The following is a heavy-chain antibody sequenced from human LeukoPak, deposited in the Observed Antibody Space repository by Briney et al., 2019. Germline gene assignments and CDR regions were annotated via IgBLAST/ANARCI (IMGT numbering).Heavy chain of an antibody. CDR3: ARDLYSSRTNDAFVI. V-gene: IGHV4-38-2*02. J-gene: IGHJ3*02. Sequence: SETLSLTCTVSTYSISGRYYWGWIRQAPGKGLEWIASIYHSGSTYYNPSLKSRVTLSLDTSKNQFSLKLSSVTAADTAVYYCARDLYSSRTNDAFVIWGQGTMVTVSS. D-gene: IGHD6-13*01. CDR1: TYSISGRYY. CDR2: IYHSGST.